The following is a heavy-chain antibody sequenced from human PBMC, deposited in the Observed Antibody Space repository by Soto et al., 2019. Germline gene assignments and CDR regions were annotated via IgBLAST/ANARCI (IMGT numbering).Heavy chain of an antibody. CDR3: AKARNIVVVPAARSVIDY. D-gene: IGHD2-2*01. J-gene: IGHJ4*02. CDR2: ISYDGSNK. Sequence: QVQLVESGGGVVQPGRSLRLSCAASGFTFSSYGMHWVRQAPGKGLEWVAVISYDGSNKYYADSVKGRFTISRDNSKNTLYLQMNSLRAEDTAVYYCAKARNIVVVPAARSVIDYWGQGTLVTVSS. CDR1: GFTFSSYG. V-gene: IGHV3-30*18.